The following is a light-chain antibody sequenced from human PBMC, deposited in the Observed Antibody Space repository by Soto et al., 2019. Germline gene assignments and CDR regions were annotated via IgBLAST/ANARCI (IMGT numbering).Light chain of an antibody. Sequence: VMTQSPATLSVSPGERATLSCRASQSVTTNLAWYQQKPGQAPRLLIYGASTRAANTPARFSGSGSGTEFTLTISRLQSEDFAVYYCQQYNYWPSRTFGQGTKVEIK. CDR3: QQYNYWPSRT. J-gene: IGKJ1*01. CDR1: QSVTTN. CDR2: GAS. V-gene: IGKV3-15*01.